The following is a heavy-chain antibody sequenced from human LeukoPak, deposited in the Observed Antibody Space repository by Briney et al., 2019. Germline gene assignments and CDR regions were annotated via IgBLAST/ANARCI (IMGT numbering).Heavy chain of an antibody. CDR1: GGSISSHY. V-gene: IGHV4-59*11. D-gene: IGHD2-21*02. CDR2: IYYSGST. J-gene: IGHJ4*02. Sequence: PSETLSLTCTVSGGSISSHYWSWIRQPPGKGLEWIGYIYYSGSTNYNPSLKSRVTISVDTSKNQFALKLSSVTAADTAVYYCARVGFDCGGDCYDMYYFDYWGQGTLVTVSS. CDR3: ARVGFDCGGDCYDMYYFDY.